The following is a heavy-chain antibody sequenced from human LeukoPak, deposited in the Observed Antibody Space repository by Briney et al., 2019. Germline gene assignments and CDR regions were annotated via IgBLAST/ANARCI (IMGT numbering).Heavy chain of an antibody. V-gene: IGHV3-23*01. D-gene: IGHD1-7*01. CDR2: ISVSGSNT. CDR1: GFTISNYA. J-gene: IGHJ4*02. CDR3: AKDLNYLSVDY. Sequence: GGSLRLSCVVSGFTISNYAMTWVRQAPGKGLEWVSTISVSGSNTYYADSVKGRFTISRDISKNTLHLQMNSLRAEDTAVFYCAKDLNYLSVDYRGKGTLVTVSS.